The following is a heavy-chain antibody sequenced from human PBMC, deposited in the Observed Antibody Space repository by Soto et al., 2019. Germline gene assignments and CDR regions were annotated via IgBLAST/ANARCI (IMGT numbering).Heavy chain of an antibody. CDR2: IGGSGGNR. V-gene: IGHV3-23*01. CDR1: GFKFNAYA. CDR3: ARVASDYINSVDN. J-gene: IGHJ4*02. D-gene: IGHD4-4*01. Sequence: EVQLLESGGGLVQPGGSLRLSCAASGFKFNAYAMTWVRQAPGKGLEWVSAIGGSGGNRYYADSVRGRFTISRDNSKDTVDLQMNSLRVEDTAVYYCARVASDYINSVDNWGQGILVTVSS.